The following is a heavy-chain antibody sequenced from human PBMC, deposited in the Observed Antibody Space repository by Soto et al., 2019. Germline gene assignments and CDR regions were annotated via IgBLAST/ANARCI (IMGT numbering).Heavy chain of an antibody. J-gene: IGHJ3*02. Sequence: GGSLRLSCAASGFTFSSYWMHWVRQAPGKGLVWVSRINSDGSSTSYADSVKGRFTISRDNAKNTLYLQMNSLRVEDTAVYYCASDRGSGWYENGADAFDIWGQGTMVTVSS. V-gene: IGHV3-74*01. CDR3: ASDRGSGWYENGADAFDI. CDR1: GFTFSSYW. CDR2: INSDGSST. D-gene: IGHD6-19*01.